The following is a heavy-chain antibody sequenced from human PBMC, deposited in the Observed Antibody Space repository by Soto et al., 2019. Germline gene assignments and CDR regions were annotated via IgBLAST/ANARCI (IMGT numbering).Heavy chain of an antibody. Sequence: GSLRLSCAASGFTFSSYGMHWVRQAPGKGLEWVAVIWYDGSNKYYADSVKGRFAISRDNSKNTLYLQMNSLRAEDTAVYYCARDRNYYDTRTPGYWGQGTLVTVSS. D-gene: IGHD3-22*01. J-gene: IGHJ4*02. CDR3: ARDRNYYDTRTPGY. CDR2: IWYDGSNK. V-gene: IGHV3-33*01. CDR1: GFTFSSYG.